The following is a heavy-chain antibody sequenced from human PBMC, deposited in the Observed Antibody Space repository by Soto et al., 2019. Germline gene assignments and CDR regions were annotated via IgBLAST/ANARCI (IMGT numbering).Heavy chain of an antibody. J-gene: IGHJ4*02. V-gene: IGHV3-23*01. CDR1: GFTFSSYA. CDR3: AKGTGHGLVGATTDY. Sequence: GGSLRLSCAASGFTFSSYAMSWVRQAPGKGLEWVSAISGSGGSTYYADSVKGRFTISRDNSKNTLYLQMNSLRAEDTAVYYCAKGTGHGLVGATTDYWGQGTLVTVSS. D-gene: IGHD1-26*01. CDR2: ISGSGGST.